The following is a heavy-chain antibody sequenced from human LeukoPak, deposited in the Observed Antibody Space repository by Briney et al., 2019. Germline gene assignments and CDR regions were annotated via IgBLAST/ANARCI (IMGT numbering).Heavy chain of an antibody. CDR3: ARVQGSGRGLVY. CDR1: GFTFSSYW. CDR2: INSDGSST. V-gene: IGHV3-74*01. Sequence: PGGSLRLSCAASGFTFSSYWMHWVRQAPGKGLVWVSRINSDGSSTSYADSVKGRFTISRDNAKNTLYLQMNSLRAEDTAVYYCARVQGSGRGLVYWGQGTLVTVSS. J-gene: IGHJ4*02. D-gene: IGHD3-10*01.